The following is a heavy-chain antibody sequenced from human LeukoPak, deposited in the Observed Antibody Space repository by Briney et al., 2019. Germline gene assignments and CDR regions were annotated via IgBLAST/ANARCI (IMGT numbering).Heavy chain of an antibody. V-gene: IGHV1-18*01. CDR2: MSAYNGKT. D-gene: IGHD4-17*01. Sequence: ASVKVSCKASGYSFTSYGFNWVRQAPGQGLEWMGWMSAYNGKTNYAHSLQGRVTVTADTSTSTAYMELSSLRSEDTAVYYCARGYYGDYEGDFDYWGQGTLVTVSS. CDR1: GYSFTSYG. J-gene: IGHJ4*02. CDR3: ARGYYGDYEGDFDY.